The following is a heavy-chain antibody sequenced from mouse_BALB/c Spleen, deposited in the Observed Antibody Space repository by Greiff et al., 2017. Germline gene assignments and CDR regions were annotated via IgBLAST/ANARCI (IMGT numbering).Heavy chain of an antibody. CDR1: GYTFTSYW. Sequence: VQLQQSDAELVKPGASVKLSCKASGYTFTSYWMHWVKQRPGQGLEWIGEINPSNGRTNYNEKFKSKATLTVDKSSSTAYMQLSSLTSEDSAVYYCARGDDGYYGAMDYWGQGTSVTVSS. CDR3: ARGDDGYYGAMDY. CDR2: INPSNGRT. V-gene: IGHV1S81*02. J-gene: IGHJ4*01. D-gene: IGHD2-3*01.